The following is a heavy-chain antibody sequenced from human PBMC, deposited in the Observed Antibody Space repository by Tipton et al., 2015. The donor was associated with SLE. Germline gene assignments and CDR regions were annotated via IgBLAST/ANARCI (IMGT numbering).Heavy chain of an antibody. Sequence: SLRLSCAASGFTFSSYGFHWVRQAPGKGLEWVALISYNSGHKYYADSVKGRFTIPRDNSENTLYLQMNSLRTEDTAVYYCARKFNDYGDYDSWGQGTLVTVSS. D-gene: IGHD4-17*01. CDR3: ARKFNDYGDYDS. CDR1: GFTFSSYG. V-gene: IGHV3-30*01. J-gene: IGHJ5*01. CDR2: ISYNSGHK.